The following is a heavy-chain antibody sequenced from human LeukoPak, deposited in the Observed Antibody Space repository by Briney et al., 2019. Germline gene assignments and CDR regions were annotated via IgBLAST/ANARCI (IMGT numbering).Heavy chain of an antibody. D-gene: IGHD1-14*01. V-gene: IGHV4-59*01. CDR1: GGSISSYY. J-gene: IGHJ6*03. CDR3: ARETETGYYYYMDV. CDR2: IYYSGST. Sequence: PSETESLTCTVSGGSISSYYWRWLRQPPRKGLEWIGYIYYSGSTNYNPSLKSRVTISVDTSKNQFSLKLSSVTAADTAVYYCARETETGYYYYMDVWGKGTTVTVSS.